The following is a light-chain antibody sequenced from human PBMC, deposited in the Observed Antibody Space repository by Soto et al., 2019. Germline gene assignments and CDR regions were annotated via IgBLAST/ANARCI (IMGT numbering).Light chain of an antibody. CDR3: QQYGSSPIT. CDR1: QSVSNNY. Sequence: EIVLTQSPGTLSLSPGEIATLSCSASQSVSNNYLAWYQQKPGQAPRLLIYGASNRATGIPDRFSGSGSGTDFTLTISRLEPEDFAVYYCQQYGSSPITFGQGTRLENK. J-gene: IGKJ5*01. CDR2: GAS. V-gene: IGKV3-20*01.